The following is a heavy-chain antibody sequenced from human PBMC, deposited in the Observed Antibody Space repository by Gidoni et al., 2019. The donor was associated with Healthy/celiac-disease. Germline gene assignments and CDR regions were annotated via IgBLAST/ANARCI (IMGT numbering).Heavy chain of an antibody. J-gene: IGHJ4*02. CDR1: GFTFSSYS. CDR2: ISSSSSTI. D-gene: IGHD3-9*01. CDR3: ARGRSPYDILTQLDY. V-gene: IGHV3-48*04. Sequence: EVQLVESGGGLVQPGGYLRLSCAASGFTFSSYSMNWVRQAPGKGLEWVSYISSSSSTIYYADSVKGRFTISRDNAKNSLYLQMNSLRAEDTAVYYCARGRSPYDILTQLDYWGQGTLVTVSS.